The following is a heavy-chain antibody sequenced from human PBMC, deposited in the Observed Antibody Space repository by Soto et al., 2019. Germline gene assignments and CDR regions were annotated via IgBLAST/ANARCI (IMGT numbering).Heavy chain of an antibody. CDR2: ISAYNGNT. J-gene: IGHJ4*02. CDR1: GYTFTSYG. CDR3: ARDADSSSWYAGAALFDY. V-gene: IGHV1-18*04. Sequence: QVQLVQSGAEVKKPGASVKVSCKASGYTFTSYGIIWVRQAPGQGLEWMGWISAYNGNTNYAQKLQGRVTMTTDTSTSTAYMELRSLRSDDTAVYYCARDADSSSWYAGAALFDYWGQGTLVTVSS. D-gene: IGHD6-13*01.